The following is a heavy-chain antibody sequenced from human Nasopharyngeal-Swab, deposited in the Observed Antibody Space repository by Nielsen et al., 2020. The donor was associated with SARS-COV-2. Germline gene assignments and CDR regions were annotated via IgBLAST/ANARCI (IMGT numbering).Heavy chain of an antibody. Sequence: GESLKISCAASGFTFSGSAMHWGRQASGKGLEWVGRIRSKANSYATAYAASVEGRFTISRDDSKNTAYLQMNSLKTEDTAVYYCTSRNPETGSYWGQGTLVTVSS. V-gene: IGHV3-73*01. CDR1: GFTFSGSA. CDR3: TSRNPETGSY. CDR2: IRSKANSYAT. D-gene: IGHD1-14*01. J-gene: IGHJ4*02.